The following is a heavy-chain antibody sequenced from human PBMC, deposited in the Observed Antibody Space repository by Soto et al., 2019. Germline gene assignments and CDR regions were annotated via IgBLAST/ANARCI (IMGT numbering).Heavy chain of an antibody. CDR1: GFTFSSYA. J-gene: IGHJ4*02. V-gene: IGHV3-23*01. D-gene: IGHD6-6*01. Sequence: GGSLRLSCAASGFTFSSYAMSWVRQAPGKGLECVSAISGSGGSTYYAESVKGRITISRDNSKNTLYLQMNSLRAEDTAVYYCATGSRSSLDPKITALRSGVRLAGVYWREGTLVTFSS. CDR3: ATGSRSSLDPKITALRSGVRLAGVY. CDR2: ISGSGGST.